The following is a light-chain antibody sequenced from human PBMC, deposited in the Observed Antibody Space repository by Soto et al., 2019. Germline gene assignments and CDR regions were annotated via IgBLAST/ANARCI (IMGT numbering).Light chain of an antibody. Sequence: QSVLTQPPSASGSPGQSVTISCTGTSSDVGGYNFVSWYQQHPGKAPKLMIYDVTERPSGVPDRFSGYKSGNTASLTVSGLQGEDESDYYCASYAGSNIPVLFGGGTKLTVL. CDR1: SSDVGGYNF. CDR2: DVT. CDR3: ASYAGSNIPVL. V-gene: IGLV2-8*01. J-gene: IGLJ2*01.